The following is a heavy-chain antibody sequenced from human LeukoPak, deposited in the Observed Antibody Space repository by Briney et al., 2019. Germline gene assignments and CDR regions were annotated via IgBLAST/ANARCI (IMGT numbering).Heavy chain of an antibody. J-gene: IGHJ3*02. CDR3: ARGRPTVVTRDDAFDI. Sequence: ASVKVSCKASGYTFTSYDINWVRQATGQGLEWMGWMNPNSGNTGYAQKFQGRVTMTRSTSISTAYMELSSLRSEDTAVYYCARGRPTVVTRDDAFDIWGQGTMVTVSS. CDR2: MNPNSGNT. V-gene: IGHV1-8*01. CDR1: GYTFTSYD. D-gene: IGHD4-23*01.